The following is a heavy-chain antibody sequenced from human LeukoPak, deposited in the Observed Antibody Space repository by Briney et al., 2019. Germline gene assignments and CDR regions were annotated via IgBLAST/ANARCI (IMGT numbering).Heavy chain of an antibody. CDR2: IYNSGSN. J-gene: IGHJ4*02. CDR1: GGSISSDY. Sequence: PSETLSLTCTVSGGSISSDYWQWIRQPPGKVLEWIGYIYNSGSNNYNPSLKSRVTISIDTSKNQFSLKLTSVTAADTAVYYCATRGYWGQGTLVTVSS. CDR3: ATRGY. V-gene: IGHV4-59*08. D-gene: IGHD3-10*01.